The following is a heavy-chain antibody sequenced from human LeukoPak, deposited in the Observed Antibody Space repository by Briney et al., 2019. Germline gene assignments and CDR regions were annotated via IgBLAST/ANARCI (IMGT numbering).Heavy chain of an antibody. D-gene: IGHD6-19*01. V-gene: IGHV3-30*02. CDR2: IRYDESSK. J-gene: IGHJ3*02. CDR3: VRDFGGWQENDAFDI. CDR1: GFTFSSYE. Sequence: GGSLRLSCAASGFTFSSYEMNWVRQAPGKGLEWVAFIRYDESSKYYADSVKGRFTISRDNSKNLVYLQMNSLRAEDTAIYYCVRDFGGWQENDAFDIWGQGTMVTVSS.